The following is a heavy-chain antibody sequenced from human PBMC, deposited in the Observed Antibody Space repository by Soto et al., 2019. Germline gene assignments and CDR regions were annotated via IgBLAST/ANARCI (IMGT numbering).Heavy chain of an antibody. Sequence: LRLSCAASGFTFSSYAMSWVRQAPGKGLEWVSAISGSGGSTYYADSVKGRFTISRDNSKNTLYLQMNSLRAEDTAVYYCAKAKVTGYFLDYYGMDVWGQGTTVTVSS. CDR1: GFTFSSYA. D-gene: IGHD3-9*01. CDR2: ISGSGGST. J-gene: IGHJ6*02. CDR3: AKAKVTGYFLDYYGMDV. V-gene: IGHV3-23*01.